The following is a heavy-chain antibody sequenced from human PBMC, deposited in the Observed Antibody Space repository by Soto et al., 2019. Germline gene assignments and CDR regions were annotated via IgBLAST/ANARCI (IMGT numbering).Heavy chain of an antibody. CDR1: GLNFSNYA. D-gene: IGHD3-22*01. J-gene: IGHJ4*02. Sequence: EVRLLESGGGLVKPGGSLRLCCATSGLNFSNYAMSWVRQAPGGGLEWVSTMSGSSSTTYYADSVRGRFTISRDRSKNTLYIQMSILRAEATALYYCAKNQVLKLPMVIDFWGQGTLVTVSS. V-gene: IGHV3-23*01. CDR3: AKNQVLKLPMVIDF. CDR2: MSGSSSTT.